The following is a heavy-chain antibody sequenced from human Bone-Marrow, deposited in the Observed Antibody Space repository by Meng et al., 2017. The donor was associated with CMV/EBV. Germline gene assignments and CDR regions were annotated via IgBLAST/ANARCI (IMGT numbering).Heavy chain of an antibody. Sequence: QVQLVQSGAEGKKPGASVKVSCKASGYTFTSYYMHWVRQAPGQGLEWMGIINPSGGSTSYAQKFQGRVTMTRDTSTSTVYMELSSLRSEDTAVYYCARDLVVVPAANNWFDPWGQGTPVTVSS. CDR1: GYTFTSYY. J-gene: IGHJ5*02. CDR3: ARDLVVVPAANNWFDP. CDR2: INPSGGST. V-gene: IGHV1-46*01. D-gene: IGHD2-2*01.